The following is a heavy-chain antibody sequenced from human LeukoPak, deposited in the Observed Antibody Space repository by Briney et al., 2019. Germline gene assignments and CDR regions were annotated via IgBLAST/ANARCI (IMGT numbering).Heavy chain of an antibody. Sequence: PGGSLRLPCAASGFTFSNAWMNWVRQAPGKGLEWVSTISGSGGRTYYADSVKGRFTISRDNPKSTLYLQMNSLRAEDTAVYYCSKTDSSSSIYYYYGMDVWGQGTTVTVSS. CDR3: SKTDSSSSIYYYYGMDV. CDR1: GFTFSNAW. J-gene: IGHJ6*02. V-gene: IGHV3-23*01. CDR2: ISGSGGRT. D-gene: IGHD6-6*01.